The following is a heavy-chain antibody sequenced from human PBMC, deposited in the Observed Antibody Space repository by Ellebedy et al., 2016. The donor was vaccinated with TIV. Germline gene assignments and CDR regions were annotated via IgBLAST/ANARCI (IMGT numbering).Heavy chain of an antibody. D-gene: IGHD3-22*01. Sequence: GGSLRLSXAASGFTVSSNYMSWVRQAPGKGLEWVSVIYSGGSTYYADSVKGRFTISRDNSKNTLYLQMNSLRAEDTAVYYCARANYYDSSGYYLRHWYFDLWGRGTLVTVSS. CDR1: GFTVSSNY. J-gene: IGHJ2*01. CDR2: IYSGGST. V-gene: IGHV3-53*01. CDR3: ARANYYDSSGYYLRHWYFDL.